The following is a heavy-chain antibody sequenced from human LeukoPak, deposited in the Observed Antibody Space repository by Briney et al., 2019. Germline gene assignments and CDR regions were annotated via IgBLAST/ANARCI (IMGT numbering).Heavy chain of an antibody. CDR3: ARTYYDYVWGSYRDKSLDY. CDR1: GYTFTSYD. D-gene: IGHD3-16*02. V-gene: IGHV1-69*04. CDR2: IIPILGIA. J-gene: IGHJ4*02. Sequence: ASVKVSCKASGYTFTSYDINWVRQAPGQGLEWMGRIIPILGIANYAQKFQGRVTITADKSTSTAYMELSSLRSEDTAVYYCARTYYDYVWGSYRDKSLDYWGQGTLVTVSS.